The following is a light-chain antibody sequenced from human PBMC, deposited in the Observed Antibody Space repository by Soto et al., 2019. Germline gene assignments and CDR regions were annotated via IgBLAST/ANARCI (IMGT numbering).Light chain of an antibody. CDR2: GAS. CDR3: QQCHRYLP. CDR1: QTISSW. J-gene: IGKJ1*01. V-gene: IGKV1-5*01. Sequence: DIRATQSPATLSGPVGDRVTITCRASQTISSWLAWYQQKPGKAPKLLIYGASSLQSGVPSRFSGSASGTEFTLTISSLQPDDIATYYCQQCHRYLPFGQGTKVAIK.